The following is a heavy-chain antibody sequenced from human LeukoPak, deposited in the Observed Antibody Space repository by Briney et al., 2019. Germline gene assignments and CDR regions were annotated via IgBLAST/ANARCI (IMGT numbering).Heavy chain of an antibody. V-gene: IGHV3-30-3*01. Sequence: GGSLRLSCAASGFTFSSYAMHWVRQAPGKGLEWVAVISYDGSNKYYADSVKGRFTISRDNSKNTLYLQMNSLRAEDTAVYYCARGPRAFDIWGQGTMVTVSS. CDR3: ARGPRAFDI. J-gene: IGHJ3*02. CDR1: GFTFSSYA. CDR2: ISYDGSNK.